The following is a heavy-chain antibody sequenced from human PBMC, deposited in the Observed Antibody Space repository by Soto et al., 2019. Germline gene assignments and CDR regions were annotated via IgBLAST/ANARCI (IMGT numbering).Heavy chain of an antibody. Sequence: SETLSLTCAVYGGSFSGYYWSWIRQPPGKGLEWIGEINHSGSTNYNPSLKSRVTISVDTSKNQFSLKLSSVTAADTAVYYCARASPSYYYGSGRLGYYYGMDVWGQGTTVTV. CDR1: GGSFSGYY. J-gene: IGHJ6*02. V-gene: IGHV4-34*01. CDR3: ARASPSYYYGSGRLGYYYGMDV. CDR2: INHSGST. D-gene: IGHD3-10*01.